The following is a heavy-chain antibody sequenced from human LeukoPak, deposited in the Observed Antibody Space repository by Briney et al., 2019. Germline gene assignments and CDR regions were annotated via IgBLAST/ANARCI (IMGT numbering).Heavy chain of an antibody. CDR3: ASDVLWSGGNPFDY. D-gene: IGHD4-23*01. V-gene: IGHV3-30-3*01. J-gene: IGHJ4*02. CDR1: KFMFSAYN. Sequence: GGSLRLSCAASKFMFSAYNMHWVRQVPGEGLEWLAIISHDGNTGHYADSVKGRFTISRDNSKNTLYLQMNSLRAEDTAVYYCASDVLWSGGNPFDYWGQGTLVTVSS. CDR2: ISHDGNTG.